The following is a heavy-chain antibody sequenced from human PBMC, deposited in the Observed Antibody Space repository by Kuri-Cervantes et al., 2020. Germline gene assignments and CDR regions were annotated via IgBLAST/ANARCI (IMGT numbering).Heavy chain of an antibody. CDR1: GGSFSGYY. V-gene: IGHV4-34*01. CDR3: ARQQQLVLFQPITNWFDP. J-gene: IGHJ5*02. CDR2: INHSGST. Sequence: GSLRPSCAVYGGSFSGYYWSWIRQPPGKGLEWIGEINHSGSTNYDPSLKSRVTISVDTSKNQFSLKLSSVTAADTAVYYCARQQQLVLFQPITNWFDPWGQGTLVTVSS. D-gene: IGHD6-13*01.